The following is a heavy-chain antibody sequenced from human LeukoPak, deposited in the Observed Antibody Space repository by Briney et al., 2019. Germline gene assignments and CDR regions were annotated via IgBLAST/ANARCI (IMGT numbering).Heavy chain of an antibody. V-gene: IGHV3-30*18. D-gene: IGHD5-12*01. CDR2: ISYDGSNK. Sequence: PGGSLRLSCAASGFTFSSYGMHWVRQAPGKGLEWVAVISYDGSNKYYAGSVKGRFTISRDNSKNTLYLQMNSLRAEDTAVYYCANGIVATTLFDYWGQGTLVTVSS. CDR1: GFTFSSYG. CDR3: ANGIVATTLFDY. J-gene: IGHJ4*02.